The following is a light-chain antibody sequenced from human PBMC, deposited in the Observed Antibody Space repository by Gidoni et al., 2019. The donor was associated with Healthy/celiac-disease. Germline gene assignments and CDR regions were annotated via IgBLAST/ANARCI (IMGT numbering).Light chain of an antibody. J-gene: IGKJ4*01. V-gene: IGKV3-11*01. CDR3: QQRSNWPLT. Sequence: EIVLTQSPATLSLSPGERATLSCRASQSVSSYLAWYQQKPGQAPRLLIYDASNRATGIPARFRGSGSGTDFTLTSSSLEPEDFAVYYCQQRSNWPLTFGGGTKVDIK. CDR1: QSVSSY. CDR2: DAS.